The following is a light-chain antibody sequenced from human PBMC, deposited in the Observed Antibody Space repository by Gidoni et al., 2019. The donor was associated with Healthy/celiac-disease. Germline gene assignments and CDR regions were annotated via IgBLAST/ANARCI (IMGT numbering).Light chain of an antibody. CDR1: SSDVGSYNL. Sequence: QSALTQPASVSGSPGQSITISCTGTSSDVGSYNLVSWYQQHPGKAPKLMIYECSKRPSGVSNRFSCSKSGNTASLTISVLQAEDEADYSCCSYAGSSTYVVFGGGTKLTVL. CDR3: CSYAGSSTYVV. J-gene: IGLJ2*01. V-gene: IGLV2-23*01. CDR2: ECS.